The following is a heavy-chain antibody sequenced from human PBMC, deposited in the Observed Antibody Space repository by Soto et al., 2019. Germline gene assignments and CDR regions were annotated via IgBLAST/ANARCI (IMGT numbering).Heavy chain of an antibody. CDR1: GYTFTGYY. CDR3: ARGYDYVWGSYPIPLLFDY. Sequence: QVQLVQSGAEVKKPGASVKVSCKASGYTFTGYYMHWVRQAPGQGLEWMGWINPNSGGTNYAQKFQGRVTITRDTSISTAYMELSRLRSDDTAVYYCARGYDYVWGSYPIPLLFDYWGQGTLVTVSS. CDR2: INPNSGGT. J-gene: IGHJ4*02. V-gene: IGHV1-2*02. D-gene: IGHD3-16*02.